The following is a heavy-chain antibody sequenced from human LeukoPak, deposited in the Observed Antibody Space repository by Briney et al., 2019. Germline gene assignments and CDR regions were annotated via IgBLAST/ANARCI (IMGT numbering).Heavy chain of an antibody. CDR1: GFTLSSYA. CDR3: AKGLDYQLPPSYFDY. Sequence: GGSLRLPCAASGFTLSSYAMHWVRQAPGKGLEWVAVISYDGSNKYYADSVKGRFTISRDNSKNTLYLQMNSLRAEDTAVYYCAKGLDYQLPPSYFDYWGQGTLVTVSS. CDR2: ISYDGSNK. D-gene: IGHD2-2*01. J-gene: IGHJ4*02. V-gene: IGHV3-30-3*01.